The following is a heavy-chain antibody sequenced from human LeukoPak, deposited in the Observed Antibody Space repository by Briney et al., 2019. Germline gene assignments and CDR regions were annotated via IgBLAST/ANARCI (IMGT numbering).Heavy chain of an antibody. D-gene: IGHD2-2*01. Sequence: PSETLSFTCTVSGGSISSYYWSWIRQPAGKGLEWIGRIYTSGSTNYNPSLKSRVTMSVDTSKNQFSLKLSSVTAADTAVYYCARDYCSSTSCSWGYYYGMDVWGQGTTVTVSS. CDR3: ARDYCSSTSCSWGYYYGMDV. V-gene: IGHV4-4*07. J-gene: IGHJ6*02. CDR1: GGSISSYY. CDR2: IYTSGST.